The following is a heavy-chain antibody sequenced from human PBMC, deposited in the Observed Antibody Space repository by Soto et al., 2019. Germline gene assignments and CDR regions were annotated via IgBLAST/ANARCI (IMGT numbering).Heavy chain of an antibody. D-gene: IGHD5-12*01. CDR3: ARDSTTSLSMDV. J-gene: IGHJ6*02. Sequence: SSETLSLTCTVSGGSISSYYWSWIRQPPGKGLEWIGYIYYSGSTNYNPSLKSRVTISVDTSKNQFSLKLSSVTAADTAVYYCARDSTTSLSMDVWGQGTKVTV. V-gene: IGHV4-59*01. CDR2: IYYSGST. CDR1: GGSISSYY.